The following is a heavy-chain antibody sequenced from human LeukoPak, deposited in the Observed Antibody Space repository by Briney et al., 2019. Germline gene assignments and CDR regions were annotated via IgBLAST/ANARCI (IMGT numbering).Heavy chain of an antibody. V-gene: IGHV4-34*01. Sequence: SETLSLTCAAYGGSFSGYYWSWIRQPPGKGLEWIGEINHSGSTNYNPSLKSRVTISVDTSKNQFSLKLSSVTAADTAVYYCARTITMIVVPCYYYYYMDVWGKGTTVTVSS. CDR1: GGSFSGYY. D-gene: IGHD3-22*01. CDR3: ARTITMIVVPCYYYYYMDV. CDR2: INHSGST. J-gene: IGHJ6*03.